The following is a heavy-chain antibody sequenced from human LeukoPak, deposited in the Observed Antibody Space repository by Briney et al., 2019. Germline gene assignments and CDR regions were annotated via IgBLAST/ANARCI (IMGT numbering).Heavy chain of an antibody. J-gene: IGHJ4*02. CDR1: GFTFSSYA. V-gene: IGHV3-23*01. CDR3: AKDRGAWGYCSSTSCYPDY. D-gene: IGHD2-2*01. CDR2: ISGSGGST. Sequence: GGSLRLSCAAPGFTFSSYAMSWVRQAPGKGLEWVSAISGSGGSTYYADSVKGRFTISRDNSKNTLYLQMNSLRAEDTAVYYCAKDRGAWGYCSSTSCYPDYWGQGTLVTVSS.